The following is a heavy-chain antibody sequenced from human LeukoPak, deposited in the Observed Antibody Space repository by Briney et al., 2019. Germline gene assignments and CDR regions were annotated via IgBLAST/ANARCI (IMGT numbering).Heavy chain of an antibody. D-gene: IGHD3-22*01. CDR1: GGSFSGYY. Sequence: SETLSLTCAVYGGSFSGYYWSWIRQPPGKGLEWIGEINHSGSTNYNPSLKSRVTISVDTSKNQFSLKLSSLTAADTAVYYCARGVTMIVVVIHDWYFDLWGRGTLVTVSS. J-gene: IGHJ2*01. CDR3: ARGVTMIVVVIHDWYFDL. V-gene: IGHV4-34*01. CDR2: INHSGST.